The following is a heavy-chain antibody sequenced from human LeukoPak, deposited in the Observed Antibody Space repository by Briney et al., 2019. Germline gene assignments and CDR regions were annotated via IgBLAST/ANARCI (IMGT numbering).Heavy chain of an antibody. V-gene: IGHV1-2*06. CDR2: IDPKSGDT. D-gene: IGHD4-17*01. CDR1: GYNFITYY. J-gene: IGHJ4*02. Sequence: ASGKVSCKALGYNFITYYIHWVRQAPGQPLEWIGRIDPKSGDTNYAQNFQGRVTMTSDTSNSTAYMELRSLGSDDTAVYYCARDTGYGDYVGDYWGQGTLVTVSS. CDR3: ARDTGYGDYVGDY.